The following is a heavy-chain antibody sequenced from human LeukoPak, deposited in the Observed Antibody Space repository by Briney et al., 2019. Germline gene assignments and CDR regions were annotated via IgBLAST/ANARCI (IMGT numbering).Heavy chain of an antibody. CDR1: GFTFSSYG. CDR2: ISYDGSNK. V-gene: IGHV3-30*18. D-gene: IGHD2-15*01. J-gene: IGHJ6*02. Sequence: GGSLRLSCAASGFTFSSYGMHWVRQAPGKGLEWVAVISYDGSNKYYADSVKGRFTISRDNSKNTLYLQMNSLRAEDTAVYYCAKDLSSGGSSYYYYYYGMDVWGQGTTVTVSS. CDR3: AKDLSSGGSSYYYYYYGMDV.